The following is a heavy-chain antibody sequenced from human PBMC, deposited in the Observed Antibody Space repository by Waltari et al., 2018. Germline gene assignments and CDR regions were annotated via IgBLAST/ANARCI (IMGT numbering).Heavy chain of an antibody. CDR1: GGSISSYY. J-gene: IGHJ5*02. Sequence: QVQLQESGPGLVKPSETLSLTCTVSGGSISSYYWSWIRQPPGKGLGWIGYIYTSGSTNYNPSLKSRVTISVDTSKNQFSLKLSSVTAADTAVYYCASFMGVPAAMPVTLKAGWFDPWGQGTLVTVSS. CDR2: IYTSGST. D-gene: IGHD2-2*01. V-gene: IGHV4-4*09. CDR3: ASFMGVPAAMPVTLKAGWFDP.